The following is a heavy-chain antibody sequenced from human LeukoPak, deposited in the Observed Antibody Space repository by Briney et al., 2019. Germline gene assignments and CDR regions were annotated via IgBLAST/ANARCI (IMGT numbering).Heavy chain of an antibody. J-gene: IGHJ4*02. D-gene: IGHD2-21*02. CDR3: ARAQVWEYCGGDCYSAFDY. Sequence: GESLKISCKGSGYSFTSYWIGWVRQMPGKGLEWMGIIYPGDSDTRYSPSFQGQVTISADKSISTAYLQWSSLKASDTAMYYCARAQVWEYCGGDCYSAFDYWGQGTLVTVSS. V-gene: IGHV5-51*01. CDR1: GYSFTSYW. CDR2: IYPGDSDT.